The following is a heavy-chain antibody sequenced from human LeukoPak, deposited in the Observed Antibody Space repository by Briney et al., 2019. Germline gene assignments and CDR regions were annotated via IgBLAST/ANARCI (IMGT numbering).Heavy chain of an antibody. D-gene: IGHD2-21*01. CDR2: MIPMLGTI. CDR3: AREQNILCLNCLGH. V-gene: IGHV1-69*05. J-gene: IGHJ4*02. CDR1: GDSLTTYA. Sequence: SVKVSCKASGDSLTTYAVTWVRQAPGQGLEWMGVMIPMLGTIDYAQKFQDRVTMTTDESRRTAYMELSGLRSEDTAVYYCAREQNILCLNCLGHWGQGSLVTVSP.